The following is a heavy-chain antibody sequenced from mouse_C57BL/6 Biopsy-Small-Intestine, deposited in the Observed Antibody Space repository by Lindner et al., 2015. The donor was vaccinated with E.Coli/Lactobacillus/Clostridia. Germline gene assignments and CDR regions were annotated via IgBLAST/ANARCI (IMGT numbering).Heavy chain of an antibody. Sequence: QLQESGPELVKPGASVKISCKAAGYLFSDFNINWVRQNNEKSLEWIGVINPNYGTTNYNQKFKGKATLTVDQSSTTAYMQLNSLTSEDSGVYYCAREGYYRFAYWGQGTLVTVSA. J-gene: IGHJ3*01. V-gene: IGHV1-39*01. D-gene: IGHD2-3*01. CDR2: INPNYGTT. CDR3: AREGYYRFAY. CDR1: GYLFSDFN.